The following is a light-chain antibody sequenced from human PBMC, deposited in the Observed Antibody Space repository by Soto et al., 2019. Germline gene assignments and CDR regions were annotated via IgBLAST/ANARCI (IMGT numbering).Light chain of an antibody. J-gene: IGKJ2*01. CDR3: QQFDNLPYT. V-gene: IGKV1-33*01. Sequence: DIQMTQSPSSLSASVGDRVTITCQASQDVRNYLNWYQQKSGQAPKVLIYDASTLETGVPPRFSGSGSGTDFTFTINSLQPEDIATYYCQQFDNLPYTFGQGTKLEIK. CDR2: DAS. CDR1: QDVRNY.